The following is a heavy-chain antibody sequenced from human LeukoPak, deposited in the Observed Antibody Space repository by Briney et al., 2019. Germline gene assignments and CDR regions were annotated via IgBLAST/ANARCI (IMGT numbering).Heavy chain of an antibody. CDR3: ARVWDSSGYPDY. D-gene: IGHD3-22*01. Sequence: MASETLSLTCFVTGGSISYYYWSWIRQPPGKGLEWLGYIYYSGSTNYNPSLKSRVTISVDTSKNQFSLKLSSVTAADTAVYYCARVWDSSGYPDYWGQGTLVTVSS. CDR1: GGSISYYY. V-gene: IGHV4-59*01. J-gene: IGHJ4*02. CDR2: IYYSGST.